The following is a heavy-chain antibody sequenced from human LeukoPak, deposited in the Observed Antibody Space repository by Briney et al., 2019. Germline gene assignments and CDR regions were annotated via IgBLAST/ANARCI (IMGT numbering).Heavy chain of an antibody. CDR2: ISSSSSTI. D-gene: IGHD3-22*01. J-gene: IGHJ4*02. CDR1: GFTFSSYS. V-gene: IGHV3-48*04. Sequence: GGSLRLSCAASGFTFSSYSMNWVRQAPGKGLEWVPYISSSSSTIYYADSVKGRFTISRDNAKNSLYLQMNSLKTEDTAVYYCTTGRWLHLPYWGQGTLVTVSS. CDR3: TTGRWLHLPY.